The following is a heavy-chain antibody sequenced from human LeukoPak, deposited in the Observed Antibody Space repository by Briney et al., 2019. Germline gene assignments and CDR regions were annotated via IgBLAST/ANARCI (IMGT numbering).Heavy chain of an antibody. CDR3: ARVSGWYGAYFDY. CDR1: GFTFSSYW. J-gene: IGHJ4*02. Sequence: GGSLRLSCAASGFTFSSYWMSWVRQAPGKGLEWVANIKQDGSEKYYVDSVKGRFTISRNNAKNSLYLQMNSLRAEDTAVYYCARVSGWYGAYFDYWGQGTLVTVSS. V-gene: IGHV3-7*01. D-gene: IGHD6-19*01. CDR2: IKQDGSEK.